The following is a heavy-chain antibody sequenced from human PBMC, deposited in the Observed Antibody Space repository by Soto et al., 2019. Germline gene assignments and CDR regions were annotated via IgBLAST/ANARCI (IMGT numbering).Heavy chain of an antibody. V-gene: IGHV3-23*01. J-gene: IGHJ5*02. CDR2: ISGSGGST. CDR1: GYTFSHYW. D-gene: IGHD3-10*01. CDR3: AKGGVLGDWFDP. Sequence: PGGSLRLSCAASGYTFSHYWMHWVRQAPGKGLKWVSAISGSGGSTYYADSVRGRFTISRDSFKNTLYLQMNSLRAEDTAVYYCAKGGVLGDWFDPWGQGTLVTVSS.